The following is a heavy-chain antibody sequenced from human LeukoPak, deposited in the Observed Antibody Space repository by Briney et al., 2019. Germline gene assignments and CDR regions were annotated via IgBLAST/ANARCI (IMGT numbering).Heavy chain of an antibody. CDR3: AKRISSTYDSSGYSFDY. J-gene: IGHJ4*02. Sequence: ASVKVSCKASGYTFASFGITWVRQAPGQGLEWMGWINTHNGDTNYAQKLQGRVTMTTDTSTSTAYMELRSLRSDDTAVYYCAKRISSTYDSSGYSFDYWGQGTLVTVSS. V-gene: IGHV1-18*01. CDR1: GYTFASFG. D-gene: IGHD3-22*01. CDR2: INTHNGDT.